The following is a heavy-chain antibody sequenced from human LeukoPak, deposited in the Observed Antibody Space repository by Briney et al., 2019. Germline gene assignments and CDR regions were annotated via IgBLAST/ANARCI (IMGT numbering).Heavy chain of an antibody. CDR2: ISGSGGST. D-gene: IGHD3-16*01. CDR1: GFTFSSYA. V-gene: IGHV3-23*01. J-gene: IGHJ3*02. Sequence: GGSLRLSCAASGFTFSSYAMRWVRQAPGKGLEWVSVISGSGGSTYYADSVKGRFTISRDNSKNTLYLQMNSLRAEDTAVYYCESPVGEWSPLRAFDMGGQATMVTVSS. CDR3: ESPVGEWSPLRAFDM.